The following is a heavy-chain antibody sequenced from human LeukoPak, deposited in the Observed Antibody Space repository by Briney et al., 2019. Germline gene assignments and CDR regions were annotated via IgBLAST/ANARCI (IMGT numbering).Heavy chain of an antibody. CDR3: AGAYSGSEVAFDI. D-gene: IGHD5-12*01. V-gene: IGHV3-66*01. Sequence: PGGSLRLSCAASGFTVSSNYMSWVRQAPGKGLEWVSVIYSGGSTYYADSVKGRFTISRDNSKNTLYLQMNSLRAEDTAVYYCAGAYSGSEVAFDIWGQGTMVTVSS. CDR1: GFTVSSNY. CDR2: IYSGGST. J-gene: IGHJ3*02.